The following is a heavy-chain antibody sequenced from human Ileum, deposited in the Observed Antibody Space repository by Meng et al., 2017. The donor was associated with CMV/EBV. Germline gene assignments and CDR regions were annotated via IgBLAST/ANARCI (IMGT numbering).Heavy chain of an antibody. CDR1: GECANNCY. J-gene: IGHJ4*02. CDR2: ISTSGSD. D-gene: IGHD4-17*01. Sequence: VEREGVGAGLVKPAETLSLTWTVSGECANNCYGSGIRQPAGKGLQWIGRISTSGSDNYNPSLKSRVTMSVDTSKKQFSLKLSSVTAADTAVYYCARSGLRGIYVDYWGQGPLVTVSS. CDR3: ARSGLRGIYVDY. V-gene: IGHV4-4*07.